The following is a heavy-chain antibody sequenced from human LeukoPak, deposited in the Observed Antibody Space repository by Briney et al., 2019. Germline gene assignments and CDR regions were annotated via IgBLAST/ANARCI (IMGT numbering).Heavy chain of an antibody. CDR3: AKAHYSSSWYRVYYYYMDV. V-gene: IGHV3-23*01. CDR1: GFIFSDYY. Sequence: PGGSLRLSCAASGFIFSDYYMGWIRQAPGKGLEWVSAISGSGGSTYYADSVKGRFTISRDNSKNTLYLQMNSLRAEDTAVYYCAKAHYSSSWYRVYYYYMDVWGKGTTVTVSS. D-gene: IGHD6-13*01. CDR2: ISGSGGST. J-gene: IGHJ6*03.